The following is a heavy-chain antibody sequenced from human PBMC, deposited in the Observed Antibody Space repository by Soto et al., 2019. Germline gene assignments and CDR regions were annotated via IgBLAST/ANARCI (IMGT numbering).Heavy chain of an antibody. CDR2: ITDSGYTA. CDR1: GFSFGTFV. V-gene: IGHV3-23*01. CDR3: AKNGQWLATPPEA. D-gene: IGHD6-19*01. Sequence: EVQLLESGEASVQPGGSLRLSCAASGFSFGTFVMTWFRQAPGGGLERVSSITDSGYTASYAETVEGRFTVSRDNSKNILHLQMNDLRVEDTATYYCAKNGQWLATPPEAWGQGTLVTVSS. J-gene: IGHJ4*02.